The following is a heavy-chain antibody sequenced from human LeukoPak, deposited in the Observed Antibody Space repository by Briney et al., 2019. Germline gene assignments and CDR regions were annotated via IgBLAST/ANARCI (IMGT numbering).Heavy chain of an antibody. CDR3: AKVKGSSPHLDY. D-gene: IGHD6-13*01. CDR1: GGSFSGYH. J-gene: IGHJ4*02. Sequence: SETLSLPCVVYGGSFSGYHWSWIRQSPGKGLEWIGEINHRGSTNYNPSLKRRVTMSLDTSKNQFSLKLSSVTAADTAVYYCAKVKGSSPHLDYWGQGTLVTVSS. CDR2: INHRGST. V-gene: IGHV4-34*01.